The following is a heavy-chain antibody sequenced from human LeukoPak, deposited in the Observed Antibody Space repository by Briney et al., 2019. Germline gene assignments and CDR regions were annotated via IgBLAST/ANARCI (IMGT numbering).Heavy chain of an antibody. Sequence: PSQTLSLTCTVSGDSIRRAGYYWTWIRPRPGKGLEWIGYIHNNGNTYYNPSLGSRVTMSLDMSQNQFSLNLISLTADDTAVYFCARGSYFGDNYYKGTDHWGRGTLVIVSS. CDR2: IHNNGNT. D-gene: IGHD3-10*01. CDR3: ARGSYFGDNYYKGTDH. J-gene: IGHJ4*02. V-gene: IGHV4-31*03. CDR1: GDSIRRAGYY.